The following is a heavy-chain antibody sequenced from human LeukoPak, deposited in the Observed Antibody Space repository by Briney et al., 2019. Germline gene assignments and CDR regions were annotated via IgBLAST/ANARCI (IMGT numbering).Heavy chain of an antibody. CDR3: ARSRGADYYDY. CDR1: GGSMNTFS. Sequence: RPSETLSLTCTVSGGSMNTFSWNWIRQPAGKGLKWIGRISTTGTTSYNPSLKSRVTLSVDTSKNQFSLSLSSVTAADTAVYYCARSRGADYYDYWGQGTLVTVSS. D-gene: IGHD5-12*01. V-gene: IGHV4-4*07. CDR2: ISTTGTT. J-gene: IGHJ4*02.